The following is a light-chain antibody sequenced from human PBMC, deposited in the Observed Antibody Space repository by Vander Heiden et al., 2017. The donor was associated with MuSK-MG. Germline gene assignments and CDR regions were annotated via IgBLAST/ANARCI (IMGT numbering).Light chain of an antibody. V-gene: IGLV3-19*01. CDR3: NSRDSSGNHVV. CDR2: CKN. CDR1: SLSSYS. Sequence: SSALTQAPAVSVALGQTVRSTCQGNSLSSYSDSWYQQKPGHAPVLVIYCKNHRPSGIPQQFSGSSSGNTSALTTTGAQAEDEADYYCNSRDSSGNHVVFGGGTKLTVL. J-gene: IGLJ2*01.